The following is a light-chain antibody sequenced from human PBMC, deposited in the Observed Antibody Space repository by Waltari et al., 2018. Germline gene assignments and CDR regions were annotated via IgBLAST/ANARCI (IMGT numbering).Light chain of an antibody. CDR3: CSYAGSSTHVL. J-gene: IGLJ2*01. CDR2: DVS. Sequence: QSALTQPAYVSGSPGQPNTIPCPGTSSDVGGYKYFSWYQQYPAKAPKLMLYDVSKRPSGVSNLFSGSKSGNTASLTISGLQAEDEADYYCCSYAGSSTHVLFGGGTKLTVL. V-gene: IGLV2-23*02. CDR1: SSDVGGYKY.